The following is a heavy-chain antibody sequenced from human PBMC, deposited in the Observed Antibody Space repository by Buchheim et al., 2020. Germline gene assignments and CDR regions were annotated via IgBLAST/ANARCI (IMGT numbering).Heavy chain of an antibody. Sequence: EVQLVDSGGGLVQPGGSLRLSCAASGFTFSDYWMRWVRQAPAKGLEWVANIKQDGSEKYYVDSVKGRFTISKDNAKNLLYLQMNSLRAEDTAVYYCARDKNFHRIYYYGMDVWGQGTTVTVSS. V-gene: IGHV3-7*01. CDR3: ARDKNFHRIYYYGMDV. CDR2: IKQDGSEK. J-gene: IGHJ6*02. D-gene: IGHD1-7*01. CDR1: GFTFSDYW.